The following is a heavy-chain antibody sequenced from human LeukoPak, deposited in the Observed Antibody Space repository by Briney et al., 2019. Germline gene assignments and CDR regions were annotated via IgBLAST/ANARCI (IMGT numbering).Heavy chain of an antibody. D-gene: IGHD2-15*01. CDR3: AKDVVVVPATQDRNWFDP. V-gene: IGHV3-30*02. Sequence: PGGSLRLSCAASGFTFSSYGMHWVRQGPGKGLEWVAFMRYDGSNKYYADSVKGRFTISRDNSKNTLYLQMNSLRAEDTAVYYCAKDVVVVPATQDRNWFDPWGQGTLVTVSS. J-gene: IGHJ5*02. CDR1: GFTFSSYG. CDR2: MRYDGSNK.